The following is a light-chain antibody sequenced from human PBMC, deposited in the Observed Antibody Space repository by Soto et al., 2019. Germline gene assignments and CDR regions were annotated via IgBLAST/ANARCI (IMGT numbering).Light chain of an antibody. CDR2: SSS. Sequence: DIQMNQSPSSLSASAGDTVTMTCRASQNIAYYLSWYQQKPGKAPKLLMYSSSILHDGVSSRFSGDGSGTAFTLTITGLQPEDFATYYCLQTFTTHITFGGGTTVEVK. CDR1: QNIAYY. V-gene: IGKV1-39*01. J-gene: IGKJ4*01. CDR3: LQTFTTHIT.